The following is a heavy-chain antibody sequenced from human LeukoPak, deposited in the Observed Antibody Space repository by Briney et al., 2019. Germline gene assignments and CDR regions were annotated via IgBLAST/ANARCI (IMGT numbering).Heavy chain of an antibody. CDR3: ARAYYDTSGYPGWYFDL. V-gene: IGHV4-39*01. J-gene: IGHJ2*01. CDR1: GVSVSDGYP. D-gene: IGHD3-22*01. CDR2: IHYSGST. Sequence: PSETLPLTCTVSGVSVSDGYPWGWIRQTPMKGLEWIASIHYSGSTYYRESLKSRVAISADTSKNQFSLKVISVTAADTAVYYCARAYYDTSGYPGWYFDLWGRGTLVTVSS.